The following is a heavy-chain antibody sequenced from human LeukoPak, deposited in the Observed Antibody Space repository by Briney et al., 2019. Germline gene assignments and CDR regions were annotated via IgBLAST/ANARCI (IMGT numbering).Heavy chain of an antibody. CDR1: GFTFISYW. J-gene: IGHJ6*03. CDR2: IKQDGSEK. CDR3: AKDGDTMSGTYYYDMDV. V-gene: IGHV3-7*01. Sequence: GGSLRLSCAASGFTFISYWMSWVRQAPGKGLEWVANIKQDGSEKYYVGSVKGRFTISRDNAKNSLYLQMNSLRAEDTAVYYCAKDGDTMSGTYYYDMDVWGKGTTVTIS. D-gene: IGHD1-26*01.